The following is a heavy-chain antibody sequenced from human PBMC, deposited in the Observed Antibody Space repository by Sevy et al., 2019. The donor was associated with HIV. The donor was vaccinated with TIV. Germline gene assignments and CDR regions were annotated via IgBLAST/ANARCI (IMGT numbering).Heavy chain of an antibody. CDR2: ITSSFSI. Sequence: GGSLRLSCAASGFTFSSYEMNWVRQAPGKGLEWVSSITSSFSINYADSVKGRFTISRDNAKNSLYLQMNSLRADDTAVYYCVQEIGAKNHVWGQGTTVTVSS. V-gene: IGHV3-21*01. J-gene: IGHJ6*02. D-gene: IGHD3-22*01. CDR1: GFTFSSYE. CDR3: VQEIGAKNHV.